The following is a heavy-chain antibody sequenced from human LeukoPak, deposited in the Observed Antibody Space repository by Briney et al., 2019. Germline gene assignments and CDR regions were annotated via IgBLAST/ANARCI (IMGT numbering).Heavy chain of an antibody. CDR3: ARIAAAMWYYFDY. V-gene: IGHV3-30*04. J-gene: IGHJ4*02. CDR2: ISYDGSNK. D-gene: IGHD6-13*01. Sequence: GRSLRLSCAASGFTFSSYAMHWVRQAPGKGLEWVAVISYDGSNKYYADSVKGRFTISRDNSKNTLYLQMNSLRAEDTTVYYCARIAAAMWYYFDYWGQGTLVTVSS. CDR1: GFTFSSYA.